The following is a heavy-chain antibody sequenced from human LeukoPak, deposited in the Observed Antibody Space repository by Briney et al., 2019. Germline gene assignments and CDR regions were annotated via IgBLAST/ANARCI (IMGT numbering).Heavy chain of an antibody. CDR2: IYYSGST. D-gene: IGHD2-2*01. Sequence: SETLSLTCTVSGGSISSYYWSWIRQPPGKGLEWVGYIYYSGSTNYNPSLKSRVTTLVDTSKNQLSLKLSSVTAADTAVYYCARVIGYCSSTSCFGYFDYWGQGTLVTVSS. V-gene: IGHV4-59*08. CDR3: ARVIGYCSSTSCFGYFDY. CDR1: GGSISSYY. J-gene: IGHJ4*02.